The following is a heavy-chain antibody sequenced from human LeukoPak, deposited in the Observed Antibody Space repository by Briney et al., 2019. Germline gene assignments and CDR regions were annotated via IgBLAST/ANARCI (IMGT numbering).Heavy chain of an antibody. D-gene: IGHD2-2*03. CDR2: ISGSGGST. V-gene: IGHV3-23*01. Sequence: GGSLRLSCVASGFTFNSYAMSWVRQAPGKGLEWVSAISGSGGSTYYADYVKGRFTISRDNSRSTLYLQMNSLGAEDTALYYCAKDNGYCTSTSCFLEYWGQGTLVTVSS. CDR3: AKDNGYCTSTSCFLEY. J-gene: IGHJ4*02. CDR1: GFTFNSYA.